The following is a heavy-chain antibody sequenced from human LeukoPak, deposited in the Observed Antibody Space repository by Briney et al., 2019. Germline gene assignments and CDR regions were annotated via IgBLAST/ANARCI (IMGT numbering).Heavy chain of an antibody. CDR2: IYYSGST. V-gene: IGHV4-59*01. J-gene: IGHJ4*02. CDR1: GGSISSYS. CDR3: ARESFDYGFDY. D-gene: IGHD4-17*01. Sequence: PSETLSLTCTVTGGSISSYSWSWIRQPPGKGLEWIGYIYYSGSTNYNPSLKSRVTISVDTSTNQFSLKLSSVTAADTAVYYCARESFDYGFDYWGQGTLVTVSS.